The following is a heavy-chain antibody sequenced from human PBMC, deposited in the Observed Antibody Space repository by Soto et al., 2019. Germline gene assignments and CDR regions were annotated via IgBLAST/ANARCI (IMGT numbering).Heavy chain of an antibody. CDR1: GGTFISYA. CDR3: ARSRITFGGVIANCGMDV. Sequence: QVQLVQSGAEVKKPGSSVKVSCTASGGTFISYAFSWVRQAPGQGLEWMGGIIPIFGTPNYAQKFQGRVTITADKSTSTAYMDLSSLRSEDAAVYYCARSRITFGGVIANCGMDVWGQGTTVTVSS. D-gene: IGHD3-16*02. CDR2: IIPIFGTP. V-gene: IGHV1-69*06. J-gene: IGHJ6*02.